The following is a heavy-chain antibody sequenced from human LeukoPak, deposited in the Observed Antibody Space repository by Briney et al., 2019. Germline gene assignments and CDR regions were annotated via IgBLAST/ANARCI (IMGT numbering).Heavy chain of an antibody. J-gene: IGHJ3*02. CDR2: IYHSGST. D-gene: IGHD7-27*01. CDR3: ASPIPGDKKGDAFDI. V-gene: IGHV4-30-2*01. Sequence: SETLSLTCTVSGGSISSGGYYWSWIRQPPGKGLEWIGYIYHSGSTYYNPSLKSRVTISVDRSKNQFSLKLSSVTAADTAVYYCASPIPGDKKGDAFDIWGQGTMVTVSS. CDR1: GGSISSGGYY.